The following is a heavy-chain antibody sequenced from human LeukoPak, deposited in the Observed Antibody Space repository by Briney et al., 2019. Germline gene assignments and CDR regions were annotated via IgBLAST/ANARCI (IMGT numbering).Heavy chain of an antibody. CDR2: INHSGST. J-gene: IGHJ4*02. CDR1: GGSFSGYY. CDR3: ARKYSSGWYSDY. D-gene: IGHD6-19*01. V-gene: IGHV4-34*01. Sequence: SETLSLTCAVYGGSFSGYYWSWIRQPPGKGLEWIGEINHSGSTNYNPSLKSRVTISVDTSKNQFSLKLSSVTAADTAVYYCARKYSSGWYSDYWGQGNLVTVSS.